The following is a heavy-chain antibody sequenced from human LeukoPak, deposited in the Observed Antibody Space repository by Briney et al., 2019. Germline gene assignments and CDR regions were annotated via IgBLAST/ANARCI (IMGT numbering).Heavy chain of an antibody. CDR1: GYSFTTYW. J-gene: IGHJ4*02. Sequence: GESLQISCQASGYSFTTYWIGWVRQMPGKGLEWMGIIYPADSDTKYSPSFQGQVTISADKSISTAYLQWSSLKASDTAMYYCARQHNTNYDYWGQGTLVTVSS. CDR3: ARQHNTNYDY. CDR2: IYPADSDT. D-gene: IGHD1-7*01. V-gene: IGHV5-51*01.